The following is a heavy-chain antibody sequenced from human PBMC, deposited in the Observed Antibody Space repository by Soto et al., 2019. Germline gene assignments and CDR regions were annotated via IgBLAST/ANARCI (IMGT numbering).Heavy chain of an antibody. V-gene: IGHV3-33*01. CDR2: IWYDGSNK. CDR3: ARDVLADASAVLSSSWYYFDY. Sequence: GGSLRLSCAASGFTFSSYGMHWVRQAPGKGLEWVAVIWYDGSNKYYADSVKGRFTISRGNSKNKLYLQMNSLRAEDTAVYYCARDVLADASAVLSSSWYYFDYWGQGTLVTVSS. J-gene: IGHJ4*02. D-gene: IGHD6-13*01. CDR1: GFTFSSYG.